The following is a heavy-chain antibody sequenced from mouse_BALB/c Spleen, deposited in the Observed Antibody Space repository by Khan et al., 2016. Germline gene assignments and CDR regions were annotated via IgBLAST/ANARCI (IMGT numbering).Heavy chain of an antibody. CDR3: KRSRNPLCDY. J-gene: IGHJ2*01. V-gene: IGHV1S53*02. Sequence: VQLQESDAELVKPGASVKISCKASGYTFTDYAIHWVKQKPEQGLEWIGYFSPGNGDIKYNEKFKDKATLTADRSSSTAYMQLNSLTSEDSAVYSCKRSRNPLCDYWGQGTTLTVSS. CDR1: GYTFTDYA. D-gene: IGHD6-1*01. CDR2: FSPGNGDI.